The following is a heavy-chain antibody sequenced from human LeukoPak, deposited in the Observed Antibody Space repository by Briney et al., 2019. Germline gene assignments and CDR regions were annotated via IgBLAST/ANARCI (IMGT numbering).Heavy chain of an antibody. J-gene: IGHJ6*02. CDR2: IYYSGST. D-gene: IGHD4-17*01. CDR3: ARDLRRGLRGLDV. V-gene: IGHV4-59*01. CDR1: GGSISSYY. Sequence: SETLSLTCTVSGGSISSYYWSWIRQPPGKGLEWIGYIYYSGSTNYNPSLKSRVTISVDTSKNQFSLKLSSVTAADTAVHYCARDLRRGLRGLDVWGQGTTVTVSS.